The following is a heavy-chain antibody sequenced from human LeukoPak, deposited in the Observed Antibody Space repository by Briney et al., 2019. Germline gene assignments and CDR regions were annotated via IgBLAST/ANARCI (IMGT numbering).Heavy chain of an antibody. V-gene: IGHV3-23*01. D-gene: IGHD1-20*01. CDR2: ISGSGGST. CDR1: GFTFSNYA. J-gene: IGHJ4*02. Sequence: PGGSLRLSCAASGFTFSNYAMSWVRQAPGKGLQWVSTISGSGGSTYYADSVKGRFTISRDNSKNTLYLQMNSLRAEDTAVYYCAKGTYNWNDDYYFDYWGQGTLVTVSS. CDR3: AKGTYNWNDDYYFDY.